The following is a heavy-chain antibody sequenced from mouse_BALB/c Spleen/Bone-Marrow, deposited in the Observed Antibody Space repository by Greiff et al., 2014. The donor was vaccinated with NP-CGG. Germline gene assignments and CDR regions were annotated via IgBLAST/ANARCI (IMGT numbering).Heavy chain of an antibody. D-gene: IGHD2-14*01. CDR2: ISSGSSTI. V-gene: IGHV5-17*02. CDR1: GFTFSSFG. CDR3: ARDVPLYDVGYFDY. J-gene: IGHJ2*01. Sequence: EVQGVESGGGLVQPGGSRKLSCAASGFTFSSFGMHWVRQAPEKGLEWVAYISSGSSTIHYADTVKGRFTISRDNPKNTLFLQMTSLRSEDTAMYYCARDVPLYDVGYFDYWGQGTTLAVSS.